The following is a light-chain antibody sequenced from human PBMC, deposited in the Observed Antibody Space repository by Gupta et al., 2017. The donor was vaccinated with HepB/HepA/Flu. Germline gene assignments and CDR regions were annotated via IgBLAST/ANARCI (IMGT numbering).Light chain of an antibody. CDR1: SSNIGAGYD. V-gene: IGLV1-40*01. J-gene: IGLJ2*01. Sequence: QSVLTQPPSVSGAPGQRVTISCTGSSSNIGAGYDVHWYQHLPGTAPKLLIYGNTNRPSGFPDRFSCSKSGTSASLAITGLQAEDEADYYCQSYDSSLTGSIFGGGTKLTVL. CDR3: QSYDSSLTGSI. CDR2: GNT.